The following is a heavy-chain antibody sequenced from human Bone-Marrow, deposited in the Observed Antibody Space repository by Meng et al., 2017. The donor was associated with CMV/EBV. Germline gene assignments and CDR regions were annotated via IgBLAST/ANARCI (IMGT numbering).Heavy chain of an antibody. J-gene: IGHJ4*02. V-gene: IGHV3-30*02. Sequence: GESLKISCAASGFTFSSYSMNWVRQAPGKGLEWVTFIRYDGSNKYYADSVKGRFTISRDNSKNTLYLQMNSLGPEDTAVYYCARSPIVATNFDYWGQGTLVTVSS. CDR2: IRYDGSNK. D-gene: IGHD5-12*01. CDR1: GFTFSSYS. CDR3: ARSPIVATNFDY.